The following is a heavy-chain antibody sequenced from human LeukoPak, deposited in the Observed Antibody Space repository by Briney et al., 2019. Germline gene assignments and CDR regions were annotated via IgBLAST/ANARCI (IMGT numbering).Heavy chain of an antibody. CDR1: GFTFSSYG. D-gene: IGHD1-26*01. Sequence: GGSLRLSCAASGFTFSSYGMHWVRQAPGKGLEWVTFIGYDGTKTDYIDSVKGRFTITRDNSKNTLNLQMNSLRIEDTAVYYCAKDRGSWSYGGFDYWGQGILVTVSS. V-gene: IGHV3-30*02. J-gene: IGHJ4*02. CDR2: IGYDGTKT. CDR3: AKDRGSWSYGGFDY.